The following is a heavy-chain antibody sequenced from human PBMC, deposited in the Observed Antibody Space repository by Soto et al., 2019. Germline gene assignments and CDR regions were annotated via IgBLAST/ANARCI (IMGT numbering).Heavy chain of an antibody. V-gene: IGHV6-1*01. D-gene: IGHD2-21*01. Sequence: SQTLSLTCAISGDSVASNSAAWNWIRQSPSRGLEWLGRTYYRSKWYTDYAESVKSRITINPDTSKNQVSLQLKSVTPEDTAVYYCTTGATSGRYVNYSYRIDVWGQGTTVTVSS. CDR1: GDSVASNSAA. CDR3: TTGATSGRYVNYSYRIDV. CDR2: TYYRSKWYT. J-gene: IGHJ6*02.